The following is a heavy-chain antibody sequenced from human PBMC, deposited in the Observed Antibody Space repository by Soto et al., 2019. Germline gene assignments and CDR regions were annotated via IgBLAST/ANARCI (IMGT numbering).Heavy chain of an antibody. D-gene: IGHD3-22*01. J-gene: IGHJ4*02. Sequence: PSETLSLTCAVYGGSFSGYYWSWIRQPPGKGLEWIGEINHSGSTNYNPSLKSRVTISVDTSKNQFSLKLSSVTAADTAVYYCARGRIYDSSGPSGYFDYWGQGTLVTVSS. CDR2: INHSGST. CDR1: GGSFSGYY. V-gene: IGHV4-34*01. CDR3: ARGRIYDSSGPSGYFDY.